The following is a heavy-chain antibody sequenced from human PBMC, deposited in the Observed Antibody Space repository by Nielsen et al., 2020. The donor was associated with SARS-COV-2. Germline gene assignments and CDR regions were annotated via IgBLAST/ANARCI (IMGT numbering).Heavy chain of an antibody. J-gene: IGHJ6*02. V-gene: IGHV3-30*18. CDR1: GFSFRRYG. CDR2: MSYDGRKT. CDR3: VKDKYSSASGGFGMDV. D-gene: IGHD6-6*01. Sequence: GESLKISCAASGFSFRRYGMHWVRQAPGKGLEWVADMSYDGRKTWYADSMKGRFTISRDNSKSTLYLKMNSLRTDDTAVYYCVKDKYSSASGGFGMDVWGQGTTVTVSS.